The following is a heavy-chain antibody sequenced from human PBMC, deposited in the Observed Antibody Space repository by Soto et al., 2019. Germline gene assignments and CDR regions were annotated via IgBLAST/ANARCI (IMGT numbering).Heavy chain of an antibody. V-gene: IGHV3-11*01. Sequence: QVQLVESGGGLVKPGGSLRLSCAASGFTFSDYYMSWIRQAPGKGLEWVSYISSSGTTIYYADSVKGRFTISRDNAKNPLYLQMNSLRAEDRAVYYCARASYSGSYQFDYWGQGTLVTVSS. CDR1: GFTFSDYY. CDR3: ARASYSGSYQFDY. J-gene: IGHJ4*02. D-gene: IGHD1-26*01. CDR2: ISSSGTTI.